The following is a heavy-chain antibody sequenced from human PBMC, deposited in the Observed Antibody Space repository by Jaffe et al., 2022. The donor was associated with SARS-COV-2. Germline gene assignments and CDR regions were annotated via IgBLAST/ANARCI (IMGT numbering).Heavy chain of an antibody. D-gene: IGHD5-12*01. CDR1: GYTFTSYY. Sequence: QVQLVQSGAEVKKPGASVKVSCKASGYTFTSYYMHWVRQAPGQGLEWMGIINPSGGSTSYAQKFQGRVTMTRDTSTSTVYMELSSLRSEDTAVYYCARNEDIVATIKDYYYGMDVWGQGTTVTVSS. CDR2: INPSGGST. J-gene: IGHJ6*02. CDR3: ARNEDIVATIKDYYYGMDV. V-gene: IGHV1-46*01.